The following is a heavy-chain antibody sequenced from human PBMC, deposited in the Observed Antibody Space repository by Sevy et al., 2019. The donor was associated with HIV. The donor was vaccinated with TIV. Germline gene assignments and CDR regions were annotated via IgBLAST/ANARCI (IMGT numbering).Heavy chain of an antibody. J-gene: IGHJ4*01. Sequence: GGSLRLSCAASGFTFSKYGMHWVRQAPGKGLEWVALIWYDGSNKYYADSVKGRFTISRDNSKNTLYLQMNSLSAEDTVVYYCVRGGDYYDGSGVNCDYWGQGTLVTVSS. V-gene: IGHV3-33*01. CDR1: GFTFSKYG. CDR2: IWYDGSNK. CDR3: VRGGDYYDGSGVNCDY. D-gene: IGHD3-22*01.